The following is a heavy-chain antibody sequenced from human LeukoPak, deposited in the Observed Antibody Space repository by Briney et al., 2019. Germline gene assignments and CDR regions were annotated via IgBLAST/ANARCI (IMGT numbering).Heavy chain of an antibody. CDR3: ARAYSSSLGAFDY. Sequence: GGSLRLPCAASGFTFSSYAMHWVRQAPGKGLEWVAVISYDGSNKYYADSVKGRFTISRDNSKNTLYLQMNSLRAEDTAVYYCARAYSSSLGAFDYWGQGTLVTVSS. CDR1: GFTFSSYA. D-gene: IGHD6-6*01. J-gene: IGHJ4*02. CDR2: ISYDGSNK. V-gene: IGHV3-30*04.